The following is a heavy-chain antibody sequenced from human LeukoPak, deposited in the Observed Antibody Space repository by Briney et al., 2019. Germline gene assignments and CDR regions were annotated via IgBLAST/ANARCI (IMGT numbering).Heavy chain of an antibody. J-gene: IGHJ3*02. CDR2: MNPNSGNT. D-gene: IGHD3-3*01. V-gene: IGHV1-8*01. CDR3: ARLALEWLFNDAFDI. CDR1: GYTFTSHD. Sequence: ASVKVSCKASGYTFTSHDINWVRQATGQGLEWMGWMNPNSGNTGYAQKFQGRVTMTRNTSISTAYMELSSLGSEDTAVYYCARLALEWLFNDAFDIWGQGTMVTVSS.